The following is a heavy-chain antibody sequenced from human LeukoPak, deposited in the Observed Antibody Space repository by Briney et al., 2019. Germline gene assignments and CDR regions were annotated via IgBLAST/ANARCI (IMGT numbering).Heavy chain of an antibody. D-gene: IGHD3-9*01. CDR1: GGSISSHY. CDR2: IYYSGST. J-gene: IGHJ4*02. CDR3: AGDILTGCYQFDY. Sequence: PSETLSLTCTVSGGSISSHYWSWIRQPPGKGLEWIGYIYYSGSTNYNPSLKSRVTISVDTSKNQFSLKLSSVTAADTAVYYCAGDILTGCYQFDYWGQGTLVTVSS. V-gene: IGHV4-59*11.